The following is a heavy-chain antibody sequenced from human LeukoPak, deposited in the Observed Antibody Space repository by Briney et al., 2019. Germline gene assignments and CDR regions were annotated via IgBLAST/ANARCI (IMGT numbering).Heavy chain of an antibody. CDR2: IYYSGST. D-gene: IGHD3-22*01. CDR1: GGSISSGGYY. V-gene: IGHV4-31*03. CDR3: ARSWYYYDSSGYPFDY. J-gene: IGHJ4*02. Sequence: SETLSLTCTVSGGSISSGGYYWSWIRQHPGKGLEWIGYIYYSGSTYYNPSLKSRVIISVDTSKNQFSLKLSSVTAADTAVYYCARSWYYYDSSGYPFDYWGQGTLVTVSS.